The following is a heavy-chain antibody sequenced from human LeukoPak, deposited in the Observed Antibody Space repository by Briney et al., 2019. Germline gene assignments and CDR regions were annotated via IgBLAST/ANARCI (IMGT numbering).Heavy chain of an antibody. D-gene: IGHD3-22*01. Sequence: SETLSLTCAVSGGSISSSNWWSWVRQPPGKGLEWIGEIYHSGSTNYNPSLKSRVTISVDKSKNQFSLKLSSVTAADTAVYYCARAYDYYDSSGYYQKHDAFDIWGQGTMVTVSS. CDR3: ARAYDYYDSSGYYQKHDAFDI. V-gene: IGHV4-4*02. J-gene: IGHJ3*02. CDR2: IYHSGST. CDR1: GGSISSSNW.